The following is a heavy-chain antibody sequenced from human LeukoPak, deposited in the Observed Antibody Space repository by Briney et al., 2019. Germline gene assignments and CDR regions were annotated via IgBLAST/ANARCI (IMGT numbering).Heavy chain of an antibody. CDR2: IYTSGST. D-gene: IGHD3-10*01. CDR1: GGSISSGSYY. V-gene: IGHV4-61*02. CDR3: ATSRELLK. J-gene: IGHJ4*02. Sequence: KPSETLSLTCTVSGGSISSGSYYWSWIRQPAGKGLEWIGRIYTSGSTNYNPSLKSRVTISVDTSKNQFSLKLSSVTAADTAVYYCATSRELLKWGQGTLVTVSS.